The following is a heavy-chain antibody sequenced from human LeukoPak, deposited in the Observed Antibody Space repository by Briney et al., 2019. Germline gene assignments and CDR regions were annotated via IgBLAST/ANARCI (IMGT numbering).Heavy chain of an antibody. V-gene: IGHV1-8*01. CDR2: MNPNSGNT. Sequence: ASVKVSCKASGYTFTSYDINWVRQATGQGLEWMGWMNPNSGNTGYAQKFQGRVTMTRNTSISTAYMELSSLRSEDTAVYYCARGQRGDIVVVPAADYRGQGTLVTVSS. CDR3: ARGQRGDIVVVPAADY. D-gene: IGHD2-2*01. J-gene: IGHJ4*02. CDR1: GYTFTSYD.